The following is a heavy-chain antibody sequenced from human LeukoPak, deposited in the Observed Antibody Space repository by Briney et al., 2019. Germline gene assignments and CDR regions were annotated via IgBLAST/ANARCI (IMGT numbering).Heavy chain of an antibody. J-gene: IGHJ3*02. D-gene: IGHD6-13*01. V-gene: IGHV4-34*01. CDR1: GGSFSTYY. CDR2: INHSGNT. Sequence: QTSETLSLTCAVYGGSFSTYYWSWIRQPPGKGLEWIGQINHSGNTNYNPSLKSRVTISVDTSKNQFSLKLTSVTAADTAVYYCARNSSSSRAFDIWGQGTRVTVSS. CDR3: ARNSSSSRAFDI.